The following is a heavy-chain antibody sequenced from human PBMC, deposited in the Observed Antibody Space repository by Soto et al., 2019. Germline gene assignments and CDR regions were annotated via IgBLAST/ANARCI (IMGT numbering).Heavy chain of an antibody. CDR2: IYYSGST. CDR3: ASHRQTGIAAAGPDY. CDR1: GGSISSYY. J-gene: IGHJ4*02. V-gene: IGHV4-59*01. D-gene: IGHD6-13*01. Sequence: SETLSLTCTVSGGSISSYYWSWIRQPPGKGLEWIGYIYYSGSTNYNPSLKSRVTISVDTSKNQFSLKLSSVTAADTAVYYCASHRQTGIAAAGPDYWGQGTLVTVSS.